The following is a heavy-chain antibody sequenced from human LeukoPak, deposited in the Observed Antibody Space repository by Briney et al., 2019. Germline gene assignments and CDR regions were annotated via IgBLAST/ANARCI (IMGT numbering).Heavy chain of an antibody. Sequence: GGSLRLSCAASGFTFSSYAMSWVRQAPGKGLEWVSTVTGTGGTTYYADSVKGRFTISRDNSKNTLYLQMNSLRPEDMALYFCARGQPLDYWGQGTLVTVSS. J-gene: IGHJ4*02. V-gene: IGHV3-23*01. CDR1: GFTFSSYA. CDR2: VTGTGGTT. CDR3: ARGQPLDY. D-gene: IGHD6-13*01.